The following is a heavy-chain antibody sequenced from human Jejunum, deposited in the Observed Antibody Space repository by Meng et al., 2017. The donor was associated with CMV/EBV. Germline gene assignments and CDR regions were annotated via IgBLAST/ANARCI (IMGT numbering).Heavy chain of an antibody. CDR3: AKEGFKCRSASCYDAFDI. CDR2: IPGSGGST. V-gene: IGHV3-23*01. CDR1: FSTSS. J-gene: IGHJ3*02. Sequence: FSTSSIRRFRPAARQWVEWVSVIPGSGGSTYYADSVNGPFTISRANSTNTLYLQMNSLRAEDTALYYCAKEGFKCRSASCYDAFDIWGQGTMVTVSS. D-gene: IGHD2-2*01.